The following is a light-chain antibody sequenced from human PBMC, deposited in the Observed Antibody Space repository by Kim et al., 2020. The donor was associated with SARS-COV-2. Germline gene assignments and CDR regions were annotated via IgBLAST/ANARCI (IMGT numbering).Light chain of an antibody. V-gene: IGKV1-5*03. CDR3: QQYDSYYS. CDR2: RAS. CDR1: HNINSW. J-gene: IGKJ2*03. Sequence: LSASVGDRVAITCRSSHNINSWLAWYQQKPGKAPQLLIYRASNLESGVPSRFSGSGSGTEFTLTISSLEPDDFATYYGQQYDSYYSFGQGTKLEI.